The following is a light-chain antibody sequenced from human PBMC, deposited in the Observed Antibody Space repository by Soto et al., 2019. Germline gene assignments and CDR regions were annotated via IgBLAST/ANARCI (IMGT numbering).Light chain of an antibody. V-gene: IGKV4-1*01. CDR2: WAS. Sequence: DIVMTQFPDSLAVSLGERATINCKSSQSVLSSSNSKSYLAWYQQKPGQPPKLLIYWASTRESGVPDRFSGSGSGTDFTLTISSLQAEDVAVYSCQQYFSTPTFDQGTKVEIK. CDR1: QSVLSSSNSKSY. CDR3: QQYFSTPT. J-gene: IGKJ1*01.